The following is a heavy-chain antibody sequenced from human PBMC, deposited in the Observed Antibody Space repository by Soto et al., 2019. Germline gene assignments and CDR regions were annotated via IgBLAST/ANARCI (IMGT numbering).Heavy chain of an antibody. CDR2: ISYSGST. V-gene: IGHV4-31*03. CDR3: AREQFSGTYYWLDS. J-gene: IGHJ5*01. Sequence: SETMSLTCTGYGGSMRTGGYYWSWIRQHAGRGLEWIGYISYSGSTYYNPSLMSRVAISVDTSKTQFALNLSSVSAADTAVYYCAREQFSGTYYWLDSWGQGTLVTVSS. CDR1: GGSMRTGGYY. D-gene: IGHD1-26*01.